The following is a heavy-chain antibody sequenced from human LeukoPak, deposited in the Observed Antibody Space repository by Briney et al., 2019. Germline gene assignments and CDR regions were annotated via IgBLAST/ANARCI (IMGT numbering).Heavy chain of an antibody. CDR3: ATGGYCSTTSCYNYYYYYMDV. CDR1: GFIFSSYA. D-gene: IGHD2-2*01. CDR2: ISGSGGST. Sequence: PGGSLRLSCAASGFIFSSYAMSWVRQAPGKGLECVSTISGSGGSTYYADSVKGRFTISRDNSEHTLNLQMNSLRGEDTAVYYCATGGYCSTTSCYNYYYYYMDVWGKGTTVTVSS. J-gene: IGHJ6*03. V-gene: IGHV3-23*01.